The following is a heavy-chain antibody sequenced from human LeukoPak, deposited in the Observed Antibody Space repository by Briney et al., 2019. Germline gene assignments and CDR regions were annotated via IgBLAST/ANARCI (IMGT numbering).Heavy chain of an antibody. Sequence: ASVTISCKASGYTFASYGINWVRQAPGQGLEWMGWISVYNGHTNYAQKLQGRVTMTTDTSTSTAYMELRSLRSDDTAVYYCARRYCSSTSCYTKYYYYGMDVWGQGTTVTVSS. CDR2: ISVYNGHT. D-gene: IGHD2-2*02. V-gene: IGHV1-18*01. CDR3: ARRYCSSTSCYTKYYYYGMDV. CDR1: GYTFASYG. J-gene: IGHJ6*02.